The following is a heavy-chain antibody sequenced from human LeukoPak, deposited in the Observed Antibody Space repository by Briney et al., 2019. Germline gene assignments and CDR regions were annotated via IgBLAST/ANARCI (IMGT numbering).Heavy chain of an antibody. Sequence: GGSLRLSCAASGFTFSNYWMQWVRQVPGKGLVWVSRISSDGGTTDYADSVKGRFTISRDNAKKTLCLQMNSLRADDTAVYYCARDRGYGALDYWGRGTLITVSS. J-gene: IGHJ4*02. D-gene: IGHD5-12*01. CDR3: ARDRGYGALDY. CDR1: GFTFSNYW. CDR2: ISSDGGTT. V-gene: IGHV3-74*01.